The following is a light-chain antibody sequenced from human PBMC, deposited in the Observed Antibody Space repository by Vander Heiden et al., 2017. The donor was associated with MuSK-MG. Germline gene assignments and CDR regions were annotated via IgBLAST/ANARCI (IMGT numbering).Light chain of an antibody. CDR3: QQSYSTPLT. Sequence: IHIPPSPSSLSASVGDRVTITCRASQSISSYLNWYQQKPGKAPKLLIYAASSLQSGVPSRFRGSGSGTDFTLTISSLQPEDFATYYCQQSYSTPLTFGGGTKVEIK. J-gene: IGKJ4*01. V-gene: IGKV1-39*01. CDR2: AAS. CDR1: QSISSY.